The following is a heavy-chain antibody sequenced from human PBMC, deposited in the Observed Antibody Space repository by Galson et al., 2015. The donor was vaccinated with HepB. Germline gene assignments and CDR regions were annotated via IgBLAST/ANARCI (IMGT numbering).Heavy chain of an antibody. D-gene: IGHD3-10*01. Sequence: ETLSLTCTVSGYSISSGYYWGWIRQPPGKGLEWIGSIYHSGSTYYNPSLKSRVTISVDTSKNQFSLKLSSVTAADTAVYYCAREGELWFGAPGGPFDYWGQGTLVTVSS. J-gene: IGHJ4*02. CDR2: IYHSGST. CDR1: GYSISSGYY. V-gene: IGHV4-38-2*02. CDR3: AREGELWFGAPGGPFDY.